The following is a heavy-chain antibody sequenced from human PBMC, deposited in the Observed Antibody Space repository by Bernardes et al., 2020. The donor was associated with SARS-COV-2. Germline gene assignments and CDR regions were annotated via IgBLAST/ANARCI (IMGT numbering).Heavy chain of an antibody. CDR2: ISTSGTTV. CDR1: GFTFSRHS. V-gene: IGHV3-48*01. Sequence: GGSLRLSCAVSGFTFSRHSMNWVRQAPGKGLEWVSYISTSGTTVYYADSVKGRFTISRDNAKNSMSLQMNSLRAEDTAVYFCARDRYGDYVTDFWGQGTTVTVSS. CDR3: ARDRYGDYVTDF. D-gene: IGHD5-18*01. J-gene: IGHJ6*02.